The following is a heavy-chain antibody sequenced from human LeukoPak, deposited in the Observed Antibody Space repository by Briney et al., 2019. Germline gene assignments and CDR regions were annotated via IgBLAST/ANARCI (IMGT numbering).Heavy chain of an antibody. CDR2: INHSGST. CDR3: ARLKPAFYSGEDY. D-gene: IGHD1-26*01. J-gene: IGHJ4*02. Sequence: SETLSLTCTVSGGSISSSSYYWSWIRQPPGKGLEWIGKINHSGSTNYNPSLKSRVTISVDTSKNQFSLKLSSVTAADTAVYYCARLKPAFYSGEDYWGQGTLVTVSS. CDR1: GGSISSSSYY. V-gene: IGHV4-39*07.